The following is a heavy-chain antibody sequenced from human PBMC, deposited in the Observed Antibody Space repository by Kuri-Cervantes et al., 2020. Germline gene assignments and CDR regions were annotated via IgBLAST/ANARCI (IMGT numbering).Heavy chain of an antibody. D-gene: IGHD2-2*01. J-gene: IGHJ5*02. V-gene: IGHV4-34*01. Sequence: GSLRLSCAVYGGSFSGYYWSWIRQPPGKVLEWIGEINHSGSTNYNPSLKSRVAISVDTSKNQFSLKLSSVTAADTAVYYCARGPDIVVVPAAMAGGTNWFDPWGQGTLVTVSS. CDR3: ARGPDIVVVPAAMAGGTNWFDP. CDR2: INHSGST. CDR1: GGSFSGYY.